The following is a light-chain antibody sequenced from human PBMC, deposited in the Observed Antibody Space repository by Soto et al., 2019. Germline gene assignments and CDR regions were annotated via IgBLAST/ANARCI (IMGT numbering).Light chain of an antibody. Sequence: EIVLTQSPDTLSLSPGERATLSCRASQSVSSALLAWYQQKPGQAPRLLIYRASTRATGIPDRFTGSGSGTDFTLTISRLEPEDFAVYYCQRYESSPLTFGGGTKVEIK. CDR2: RAS. V-gene: IGKV3-20*01. CDR1: QSVSSAL. J-gene: IGKJ4*01. CDR3: QRYESSPLT.